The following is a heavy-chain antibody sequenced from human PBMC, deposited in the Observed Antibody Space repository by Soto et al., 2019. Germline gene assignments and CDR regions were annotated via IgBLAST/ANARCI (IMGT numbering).Heavy chain of an antibody. J-gene: IGHJ6*02. D-gene: IGHD6-19*01. V-gene: IGHV2-26*01. Sequence: QVTLKESGPVLVKPTETLTLTCTVSGFSLSNARMGVSWIRQPPGKALEWLAHIFSYDEKSYSTSLKSRLTHSKDPSKSQVVLTMTNMDPVDTATYYCARIRTFPVAATGYYYGMDVWGQGTTVTVSS. CDR3: ARIRTFPVAATGYYYGMDV. CDR2: IFSYDEK. CDR1: GFSLSNARMG.